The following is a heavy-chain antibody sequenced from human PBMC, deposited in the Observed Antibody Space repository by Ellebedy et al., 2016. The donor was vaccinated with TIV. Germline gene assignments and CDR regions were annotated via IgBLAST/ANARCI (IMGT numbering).Heavy chain of an antibody. Sequence: ASVKVSCKASGYTFTNYYVHYVRQAPGQGLEWMGIIDPSGGSTTYAQKFQGRVTMTRDTSTSTVYMELSSLRSEDTAVYYCATDIGDMDAFDIWGQGTMVTVSS. CDR3: ATDIGDMDAFDI. CDR1: GYTFTNYY. CDR2: IDPSGGST. D-gene: IGHD3-10*01. V-gene: IGHV1-46*01. J-gene: IGHJ3*02.